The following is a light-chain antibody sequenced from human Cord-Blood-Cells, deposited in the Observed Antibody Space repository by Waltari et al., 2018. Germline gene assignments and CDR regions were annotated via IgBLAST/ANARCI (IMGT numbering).Light chain of an antibody. V-gene: IGLV3-1*01. CDR3: QAWDSSLYV. CDR2: QDS. Sequence: SYELTQPPSVSVSPGQTASIPCSGDTLGDKYACWYQQKPGQSPVLVIYQDSKRPSGIPERFSGSNSGNTATLTISGTQAMDEADYYCQAWDSSLYVFGTGTKVTVL. J-gene: IGLJ1*01. CDR1: TLGDKY.